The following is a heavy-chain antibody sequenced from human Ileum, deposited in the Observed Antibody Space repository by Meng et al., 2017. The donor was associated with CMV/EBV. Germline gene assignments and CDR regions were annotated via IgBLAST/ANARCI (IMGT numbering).Heavy chain of an antibody. CDR2: IFFSGNT. Sequence: QGHFQEAGPGLVKPSQTLSLSCTVSCASISSGDYYWSWIRQPPGKGLEWIGYIFFSGNTYYNPSLNNRVIISIDTPRNQFSLKVDSVTAADTAVYYCARFRIAALGNLFDPWGHGTLVTVSS. CDR3: ARFRIAALGNLFDP. CDR1: CASISSGDYY. J-gene: IGHJ5*02. V-gene: IGHV4-30-4*08. D-gene: IGHD6-13*01.